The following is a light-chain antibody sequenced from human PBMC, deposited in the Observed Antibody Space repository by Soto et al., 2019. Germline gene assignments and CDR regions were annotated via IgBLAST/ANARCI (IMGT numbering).Light chain of an antibody. J-gene: IGKJ4*01. V-gene: IGKV1-12*01. CDR1: QGIGSW. CDR3: QPANSFPLT. CDR2: AAP. Sequence: DIQMTQSPSSVSASVGDRVTITCRTSQGIGSWLAWYQQKPGKAPKVLIYAAPSLQTGVPSRFSGSGSGSDFTLTISSLQPEDFATYYCQPANSFPLTFGGGTKVEIK.